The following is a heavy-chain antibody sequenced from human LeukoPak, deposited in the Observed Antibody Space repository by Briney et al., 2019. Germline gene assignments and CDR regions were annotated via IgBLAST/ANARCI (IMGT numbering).Heavy chain of an antibody. D-gene: IGHD3-9*01. V-gene: IGHV3-23*01. CDR3: ATVAGYLDY. CDR1: GFTFRTYW. J-gene: IGHJ4*02. CDR2: ISGSGGST. Sequence: PGGSLRLSCAASGFTFRTYWMSWVRQAPGKGLEWVSAISGSGGSTYYADSVKGRFTISRDNSKNTLYLQMNSLRAEDTAVYYCATVAGYLDYWGQGTLVTVSS.